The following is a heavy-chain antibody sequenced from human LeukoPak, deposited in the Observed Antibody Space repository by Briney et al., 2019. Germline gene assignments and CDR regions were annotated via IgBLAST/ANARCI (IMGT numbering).Heavy chain of an antibody. D-gene: IGHD3-22*01. Sequence: GASVKVSCKASGGTFSSYAISWVRQAPGQGLEWMGGIIPIFGTANYAQKFQGRVTITADKSTSTAYMELSSLRSEDTAVYYCARVWRGGYYYDSSGYYDYYFDYWGQGTLVTVSS. CDR2: IIPIFGTA. CDR3: ARVWRGGYYYDSSGYYDYYFDY. V-gene: IGHV1-69*06. CDR1: GGTFSSYA. J-gene: IGHJ4*02.